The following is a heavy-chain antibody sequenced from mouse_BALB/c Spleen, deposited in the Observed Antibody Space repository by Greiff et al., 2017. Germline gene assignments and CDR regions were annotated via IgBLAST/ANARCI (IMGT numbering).Heavy chain of an antibody. CDR1: GFSLTSYG. J-gene: IGHJ4*01. Sequence: QVQLKESGPSLVQPSQSLSITCPVSGFSLTSYGVHWVRQSPGKGLEWLGVLWRGGSTDYNAAFMSRLSITKDNSKSQVFFKMNSLQADDTAIYYCAKNRGGYYGGAMDYWGQGTSVTVSS. D-gene: IGHD2-3*01. CDR2: LWRGGST. CDR3: AKNRGGYYGGAMDY. V-gene: IGHV2-5-1*01.